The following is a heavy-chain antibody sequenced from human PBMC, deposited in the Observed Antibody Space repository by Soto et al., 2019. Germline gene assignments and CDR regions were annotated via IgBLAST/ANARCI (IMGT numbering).Heavy chain of an antibody. V-gene: IGHV3-30-3*01. J-gene: IGHJ6*02. D-gene: IGHD1-26*01. Sequence: QVEVVESGGGVVQPGRSLRLSCAASGFTFSSYAVHWVRQAPGKGLEWVAVISYDGSNKYYADSVKGRFTISRDNSKNTLYLQMNSLRAEDTAVYHCARGATSTAPYYYGMDVWGQGTTVTVSS. CDR3: ARGATSTAPYYYGMDV. CDR1: GFTFSSYA. CDR2: ISYDGSNK.